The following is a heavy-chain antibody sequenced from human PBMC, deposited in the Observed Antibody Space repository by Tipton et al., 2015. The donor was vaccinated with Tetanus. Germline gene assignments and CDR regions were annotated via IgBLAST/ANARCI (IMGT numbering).Heavy chain of an antibody. CDR2: INPSGGST. CDR1: DYTFSSYG. V-gene: IGHV1-46*01. D-gene: IGHD1-7*01. CDR3: ARERSITGSTEFDP. Sequence: QLVQSGAEVRKPGASVKVSCKSSDYTFSSYGFSWVRQAPGQGLEWMGIINPSGGSTSYAQKFQGRVTMTRNTAISTAYMELNSLTSDDTAVYYCARERSITGSTEFDPWGQGTLVTV. J-gene: IGHJ5*02.